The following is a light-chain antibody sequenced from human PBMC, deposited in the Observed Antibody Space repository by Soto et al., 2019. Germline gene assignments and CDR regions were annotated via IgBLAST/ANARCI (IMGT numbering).Light chain of an antibody. CDR2: GAS. J-gene: IGKJ5*01. Sequence: EIVLTQSPGTLSLSPGERATLSCRASQFISNSLAWYQQRPGQPPRLLIYGASTRAAGISARFSGSGSGTEFTLTISSLQSEDFAVYYCQQYKNWPPITFGQGTRLEI. CDR3: QQYKNWPPIT. CDR1: QFISNS. V-gene: IGKV3-15*01.